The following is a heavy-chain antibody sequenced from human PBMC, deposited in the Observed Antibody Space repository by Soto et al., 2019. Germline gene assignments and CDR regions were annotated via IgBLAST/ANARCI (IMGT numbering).Heavy chain of an antibody. Sequence: TXGSLRLSCAASGFTFSSYAMSWVRQAPGKGLEWVSAIIGSGGSTYYADSVKGRFTISRDNSKNTLYLQMNSLRAEDTAVYYCAKWGNEEDIVVVPAAIPPPYYYYGMDVWGQGSTVTVSS. D-gene: IGHD2-2*01. V-gene: IGHV3-23*01. CDR2: IIGSGGST. CDR3: AKWGNEEDIVVVPAAIPPPYYYYGMDV. J-gene: IGHJ6*02. CDR1: GFTFSSYA.